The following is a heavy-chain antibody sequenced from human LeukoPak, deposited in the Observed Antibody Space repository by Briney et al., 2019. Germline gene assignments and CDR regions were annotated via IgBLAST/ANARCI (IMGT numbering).Heavy chain of an antibody. J-gene: IGHJ6*03. CDR3: ARVTVTTETYYYYYMDV. CDR2: MWYDGSNK. D-gene: IGHD4-17*01. Sequence: PGRSLRLSCAASGCTFSSYGMHWVRQAPGKGLERVAVMWYDGSNKYYADSVKGRFTISRDNSKNTLYLQMNSLRAEDTAVYYCARVTVTTETYYYYYMDVWGKGTTVTVSS. CDR1: GCTFSSYG. V-gene: IGHV3-33*01.